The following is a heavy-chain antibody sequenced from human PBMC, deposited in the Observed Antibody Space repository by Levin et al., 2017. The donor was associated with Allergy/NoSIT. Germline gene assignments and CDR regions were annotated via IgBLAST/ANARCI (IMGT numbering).Heavy chain of an antibody. J-gene: IGHJ6*02. D-gene: IGHD4-17*01. CDR3: ARDRGFYGDSSYCYHFGMDV. Sequence: SETLSLTCSVSGGSISGSTFYWGWIRQPPGKGLEWIGSFYYSGDTYYNPSLRSRVTISVDTSKNQFSLRVSSVTAADTAVYYCARDRGFYGDSSYCYHFGMDVWGQGTTVTVSS. CDR1: GGSISGSTFY. CDR2: FYYSGDT. V-gene: IGHV4-39*07.